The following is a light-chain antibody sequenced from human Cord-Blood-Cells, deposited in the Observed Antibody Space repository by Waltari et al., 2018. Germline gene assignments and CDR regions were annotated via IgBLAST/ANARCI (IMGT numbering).Light chain of an antibody. CDR3: QQFNNYPLYT. CDR1: QGISSA. V-gene: IGKV1D-13*01. J-gene: IGKJ2*01. CDR2: DAS. Sequence: AIQLTQSTSSLSASVGDRVTITCRASQGISSALAWYQQKPGKAPKLLIYDASSMESAVPSRFSGSGSGTDFTLTISSLQPEDFATYYCQQFNNYPLYTFGQGTKLEIK.